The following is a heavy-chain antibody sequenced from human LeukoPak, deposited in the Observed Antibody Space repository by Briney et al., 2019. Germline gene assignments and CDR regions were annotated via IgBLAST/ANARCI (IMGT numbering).Heavy chain of an antibody. CDR2: IYSGGST. V-gene: IGHV3-66*01. J-gene: IGHJ2*01. D-gene: IGHD6-19*01. Sequence: GGSLRLSCAASGFTVSSNYMSWVRQAPGKGLEWVSVIYSGGSTYYADSVKGRFTISRDNSKNTLYLQMNSLRAEDTAVYYCARDELGAVAGISYWYFDLWGRGTLVTVSS. CDR1: GFTVSSNY. CDR3: ARDELGAVAGISYWYFDL.